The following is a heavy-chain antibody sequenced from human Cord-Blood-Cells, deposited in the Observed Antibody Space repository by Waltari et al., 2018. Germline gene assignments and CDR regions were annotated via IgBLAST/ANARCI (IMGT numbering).Heavy chain of an antibody. CDR1: GFTFSSYD. D-gene: IGHD6-19*01. J-gene: IGHJ4*02. CDR2: IGTAGDT. Sequence: VQLVESGGGLVQPGGSMRLSCAASGFTFSSYDMHWVRQATGKGLGWVSVIGTAGDTYYPGSVNGRFTIARENAKNSLYLQMTSLRAGDTAVYYCARGSSNDDWGQGTLVTVSS. CDR3: ARGSSNDD. V-gene: IGHV3-13*01.